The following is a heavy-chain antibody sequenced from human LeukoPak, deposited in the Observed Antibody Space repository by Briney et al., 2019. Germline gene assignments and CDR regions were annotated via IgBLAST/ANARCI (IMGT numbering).Heavy chain of an antibody. CDR2: ISYDGSNK. J-gene: IGHJ5*02. CDR3: AQWNLGS. Sequence: PGGSLRLSCAASGFTFSSYGMHWVRQAPGKGLEWVAVISYDGSNKYYADSVKGRFTISRDNSKNTLYLQMNSLRAEDTAVCYCAQWNLGSWGQGTLVTVSS. CDR1: GFTFSSYG. V-gene: IGHV3-30*03. D-gene: IGHD1-1*01.